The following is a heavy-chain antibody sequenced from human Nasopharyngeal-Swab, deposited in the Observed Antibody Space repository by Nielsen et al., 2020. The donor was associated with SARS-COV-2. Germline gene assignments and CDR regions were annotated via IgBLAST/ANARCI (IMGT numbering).Heavy chain of an antibody. CDR3: ARGQDGAAAAL. V-gene: IGHV4-34*01. J-gene: IGHJ4*02. D-gene: IGHD6-13*01. Sequence: SETLSLTCAVYGASFSGYSGNWRREPPGKGLGWMGEINHSGGTRYNPSLKSRVIISVDTSKNQLSLKLTSLTAADTAMYYCARGQDGAAAALWGQGTLVTVSS. CDR1: GASFSGYS. CDR2: INHSGGT.